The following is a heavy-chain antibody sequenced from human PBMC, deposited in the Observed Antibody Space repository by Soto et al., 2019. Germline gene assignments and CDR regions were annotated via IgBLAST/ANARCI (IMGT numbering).Heavy chain of an antibody. Sequence: ASVKVSCKASGYTFTSYGISWVRQAPGQGLEWMGWIRAYNGYTNYAQKFQGRVILTTDTSTSTAYMELRSLISDDTAVYYCARASDGYRSGWYVGYFDYWGQGTLVTVSS. CDR3: ARASDGYRSGWYVGYFDY. D-gene: IGHD6-19*01. CDR1: GYTFTSYG. V-gene: IGHV1-18*04. CDR2: IRAYNGYT. J-gene: IGHJ4*02.